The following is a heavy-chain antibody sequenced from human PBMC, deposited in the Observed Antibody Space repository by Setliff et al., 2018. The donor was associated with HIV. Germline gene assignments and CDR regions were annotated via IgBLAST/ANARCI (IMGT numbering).Heavy chain of an antibody. CDR2: IIPKSNTP. D-gene: IGHD3-10*01. Sequence: SVKVSCKASGDTFSTFAIIWVRQAPGQGLEWMGGIIPKSNTPDYAQIFKGRLTITADESTSTAHMELVGLTSEDTAVYYCARGSPIVWFGEFLYPEIDYWGQGSLVTSPQ. CDR1: GDTFSTFA. V-gene: IGHV1-69*13. CDR3: ARGSPIVWFGEFLYPEIDY. J-gene: IGHJ4*02.